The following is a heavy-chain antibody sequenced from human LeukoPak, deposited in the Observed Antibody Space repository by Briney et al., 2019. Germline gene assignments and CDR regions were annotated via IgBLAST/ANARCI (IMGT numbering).Heavy chain of an antibody. D-gene: IGHD2-2*02. CDR3: ARVQVSPYCSSTSCYREDYMDV. J-gene: IGHJ6*03. V-gene: IGHV3-7*01. Sequence: GGSLRLSCAASGFTFSSYWMSWVRQAPGKGLEWVANIKQDGSEKYYVDSVKGRFTVSRDNAKNSLYLQMNSLRAEDTAVYYCARVQVSPYCSSTSCYREDYMDVWGKGTTVTVSS. CDR2: IKQDGSEK. CDR1: GFTFSSYW.